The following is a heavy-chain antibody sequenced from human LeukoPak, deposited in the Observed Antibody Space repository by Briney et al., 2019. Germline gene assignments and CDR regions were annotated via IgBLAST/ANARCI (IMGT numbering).Heavy chain of an antibody. J-gene: IGHJ4*02. V-gene: IGHV3-23*01. D-gene: IGHD1-1*01. CDR2: ISGSGSST. Sequence: PGGSLRLSCAASGFTFSSYAMNWVRQAPGKGLEWVSGISGSGSSTYYADSVKGRFTISRDNSKNTLYLQMNSLRAEDTAVYYCAKDFSYEGTGDYFDYWGQGTLVTVSS. CDR3: AKDFSYEGTGDYFDY. CDR1: GFTFSSYA.